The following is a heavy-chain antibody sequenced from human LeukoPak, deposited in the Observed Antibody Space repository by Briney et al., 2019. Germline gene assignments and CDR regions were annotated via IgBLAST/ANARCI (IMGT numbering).Heavy chain of an antibody. CDR3: ARDRAYYDFWSGYLNWFDP. CDR2: IYYSGST. J-gene: IGHJ5*02. Sequence: SETLSLTCTVSGVSISSYHWSWIRQPPGKGLEWIGYIYYSGSTNYNPSLKSRVTMSVDTSKNQFSLKLSSVTAADTAVYYCARDRAYYDFWSGYLNWFDPWGQGTLVTVSS. V-gene: IGHV4-59*12. D-gene: IGHD3-3*01. CDR1: GVSISSYH.